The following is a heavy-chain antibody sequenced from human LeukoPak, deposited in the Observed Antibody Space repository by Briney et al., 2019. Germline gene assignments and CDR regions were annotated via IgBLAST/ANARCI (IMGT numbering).Heavy chain of an antibody. V-gene: IGHV3-30-3*01. J-gene: IGHJ4*02. Sequence: GGSLRLSCAASGFTFSSYAMHWVRQAPGKGLEWVAVISYDGSNKYYADSVKGRFTISRDNSKNTLYLQMNSLRAEDTAVYYCARESRDVTDYWGQGTLVTVSS. D-gene: IGHD3-16*01. CDR2: ISYDGSNK. CDR1: GFTFSSYA. CDR3: ARESRDVTDY.